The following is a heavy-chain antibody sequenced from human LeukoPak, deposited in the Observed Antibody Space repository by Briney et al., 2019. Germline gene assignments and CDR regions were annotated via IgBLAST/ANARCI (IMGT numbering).Heavy chain of an antibody. D-gene: IGHD3-10*02. CDR3: ARVLPVPYLLDA. J-gene: IGHJ4*02. CDR2: IYHSGST. V-gene: IGHV4-38-2*02. CDR1: GYSISSGYY. Sequence: SETLSLTCTVSGYSISSGYYWGWIRQPPGKGLEWIGSIYHSGSTYYNPSLKSRVTMSIDTSKNQFSLKLTSVTAADTAVYSCARVLPVPYLLDAWGRGTQVTVSS.